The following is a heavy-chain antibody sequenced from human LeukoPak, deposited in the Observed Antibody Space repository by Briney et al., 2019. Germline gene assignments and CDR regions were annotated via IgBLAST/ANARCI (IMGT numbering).Heavy chain of an antibody. CDR1: GGSISSSSYY. J-gene: IGHJ4*02. Sequence: SETLSLTCTVSGGSISSSSYYWGWIRQPPGKGLEWIGSIYYSGSTYYNPSLKSRVTISVDTSKNQFSLKLSSVTAADTAVYYCASFDELWILFDYWGQGTLVTVSS. CDR2: IYYSGST. V-gene: IGHV4-39*07. CDR3: ASFDELWILFDY. D-gene: IGHD5-18*01.